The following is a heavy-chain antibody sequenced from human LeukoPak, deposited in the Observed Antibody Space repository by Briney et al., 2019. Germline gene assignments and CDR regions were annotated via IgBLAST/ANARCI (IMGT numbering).Heavy chain of an antibody. J-gene: IGHJ4*02. CDR1: GFTLSSYE. CDR3: ARALYYFDY. Sequence: PGGSLRLSCAASGFTLSSYEMNWVRQAPGKGLEWVSYISSTGTNIYYYADSVKGRFTISRHNSKNTLYLQMNSLRAEDTAVYYCARALYYFDYWGQGTLVTVSS. V-gene: IGHV3-48*03. CDR2: ISSTGTNI.